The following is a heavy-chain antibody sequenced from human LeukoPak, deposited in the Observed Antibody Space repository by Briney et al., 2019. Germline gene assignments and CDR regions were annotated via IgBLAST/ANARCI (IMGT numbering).Heavy chain of an antibody. D-gene: IGHD3-22*01. V-gene: IGHV5-51*01. CDR2: IYPGDSDT. CDR1: GYSLTNNW. J-gene: IGHJ5*02. Sequence: GESLKISCKVSGYSLTNNWIGWVRQVPGKGLEWMGLIYPGDSDTRYSPSFQGQVTFSVDKSISTASLQWSSLKALDTAMYYCARAGIVASPWFDPWGQGTLVTVSS. CDR3: ARAGIVASPWFDP.